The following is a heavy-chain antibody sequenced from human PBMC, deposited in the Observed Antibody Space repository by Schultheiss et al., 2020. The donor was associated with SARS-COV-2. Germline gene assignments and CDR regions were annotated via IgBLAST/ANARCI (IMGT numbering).Heavy chain of an antibody. D-gene: IGHD5-12*01. CDR3: ARAQGRYSAYGMDV. CDR2: ISGYNGHT. V-gene: IGHV1-18*01. Sequence: ASVKVSCKASGYTFTSYSFSWVRQAPGQGLEWMGWISGYNGHTNYAQKLQGRVTMTTDTSTSTAYMELRSLRSDDTAVYYCARAQGRYSAYGMDVWGQGTTVTVPS. CDR1: GYTFTSYS. J-gene: IGHJ6*02.